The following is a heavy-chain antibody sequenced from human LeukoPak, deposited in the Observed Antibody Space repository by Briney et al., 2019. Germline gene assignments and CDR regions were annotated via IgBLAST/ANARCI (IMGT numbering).Heavy chain of an antibody. D-gene: IGHD1-26*01. V-gene: IGHV4-59*01. CDR3: ARGRYSWNYGVVFDY. CDR1: GDSISDYY. Sequence: SETLSLTCTVSGDSISDYYWSWLRQPPGKGLEWIGHVSYSGSTNYNPSLRGRTTMSVDTSKNQFSLKLSSVTAADTAVYYCARGRYSWNYGVVFDYWGQGTLVTVSS. J-gene: IGHJ4*02. CDR2: VSYSGST.